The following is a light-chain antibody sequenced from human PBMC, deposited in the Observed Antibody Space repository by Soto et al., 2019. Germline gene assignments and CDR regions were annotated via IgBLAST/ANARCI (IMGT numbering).Light chain of an antibody. CDR3: QQDNKGWT. J-gene: IGKJ1*01. CDR2: GAS. CDR1: QSVSSS. Sequence: EVVMTQSPATLSMSPGERATLSCRASQSVSSSFAWYQQQPGQAPRLLLSGASTRATGIPDRFSGSGSETEFTLTISSRQAEDFASYYCQQDNKGWTVGQGTKVEIK. V-gene: IGKV3-15*01.